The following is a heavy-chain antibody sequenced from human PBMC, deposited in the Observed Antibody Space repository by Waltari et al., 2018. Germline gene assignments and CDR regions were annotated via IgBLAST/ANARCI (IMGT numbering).Heavy chain of an antibody. CDR2: TRNKANSYTT. Sequence: EVQLVESGGGLVQPGGSLRLSCAASGFTFSDHYMDWVRQAPGKGLEWVGRTRNKANSYTTEYAASVKGRFTISRDDSKNSLYLQMNSLKTEDTAVYYCVLDLYYYMDVWGKGTTVTISS. V-gene: IGHV3-72*01. CDR3: VLDLYYYMDV. J-gene: IGHJ6*03. CDR1: GFTFSDHY.